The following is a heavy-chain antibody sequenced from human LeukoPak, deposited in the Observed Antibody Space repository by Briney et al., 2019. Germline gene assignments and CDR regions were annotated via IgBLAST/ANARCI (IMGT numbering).Heavy chain of an antibody. CDR3: AKDRGSTSYYSGVDV. V-gene: IGHV3-9*01. J-gene: IGHJ6*02. Sequence: GGSLRLSCAASGFIVDDYVMHWVRQAPGKGLEWVSGISWNSGSIGYADSVKGRFTISRDNAKNSLSLQMNSLRPEDTALYYCAKDRGSTSYYSGVDVWGQGTTVTVSS. CDR1: GFIVDDYV. D-gene: IGHD2-2*01. CDR2: ISWNSGSI.